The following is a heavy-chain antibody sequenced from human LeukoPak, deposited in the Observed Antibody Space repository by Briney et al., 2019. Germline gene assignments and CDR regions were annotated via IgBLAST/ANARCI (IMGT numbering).Heavy chain of an antibody. CDR1: GFTFSSYG. CDR3: ARSTSGSGYDIDY. CDR2: IWYDGGNG. Sequence: PGGSLRLSCAASGFTFSSYGMHWVRQAPGKGLEWVAIIWYDGGNGYYADSVKGRFTISRDNSKNTLYLQVNSLRAEDTAVYYCARSTSGSGYDIDYWGQGTLVTVSS. D-gene: IGHD5-12*01. V-gene: IGHV3-33*01. J-gene: IGHJ4*02.